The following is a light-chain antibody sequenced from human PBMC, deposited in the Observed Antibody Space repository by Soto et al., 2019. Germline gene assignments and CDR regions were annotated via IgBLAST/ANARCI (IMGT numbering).Light chain of an antibody. V-gene: IGLV2-14*01. CDR1: SSDVGRYNY. CDR2: DVS. Sequence: QSVLTQPASVSGSPGQSFTISCTGSSSDVGRYNYVSWCQQYPGKAPKLIIYDVSNRPSGVSNRFSGSKSGNTASLTISGLQAEDEAHYYCSSYTSSSTVVFGGRTKLTVL. J-gene: IGLJ2*01. CDR3: SSYTSSSTVV.